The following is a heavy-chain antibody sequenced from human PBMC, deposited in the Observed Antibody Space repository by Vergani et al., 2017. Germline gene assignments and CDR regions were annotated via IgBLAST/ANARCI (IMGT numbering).Heavy chain of an antibody. V-gene: IGHV1-18*01. D-gene: IGHD3-22*01. CDR1: GYTFTSYG. CDR2: ISAYNGNT. Sequence: QVQLVQSGAEVKTPGASVKVSCKASGYTFTSYGISWVRQAPGQGLEWMGWISAYNGNTNYAQKLQGRVTMTTDTSTSTAYMELRSLRSDDTAVYYCARVPFTYYYDSSGYYSDYWGQGTLVTVSS. J-gene: IGHJ4*02. CDR3: ARVPFTYYYDSSGYYSDY.